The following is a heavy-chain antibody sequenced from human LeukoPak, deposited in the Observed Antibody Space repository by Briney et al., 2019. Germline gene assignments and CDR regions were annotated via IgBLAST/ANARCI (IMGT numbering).Heavy chain of an antibody. CDR2: ISGSGDNT. V-gene: IGHV3-23*01. Sequence: SGGSLRLSCAASGFSFSTYAMSWVRQAPGKGLEWVSTISGSGDNTYYADSLKGRFTFSGDSSKNTLYLQMNSLRAEDTAVYYCAKQTRTTTAPDYWGQGTLVTVSS. CDR3: AKQTRTTTAPDY. CDR1: GFSFSTYA. J-gene: IGHJ4*02. D-gene: IGHD1-1*01.